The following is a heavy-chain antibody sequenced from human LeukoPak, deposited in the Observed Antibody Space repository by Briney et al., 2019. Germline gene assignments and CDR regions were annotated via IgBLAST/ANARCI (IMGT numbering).Heavy chain of an antibody. CDR2: INHSGST. CDR1: GYSIGSGYY. Sequence: SETLSLTCTVSGYSIGSGYYWSWIRQPPGKGLEWIGEINHSGSTNYNPSLKSRVTISVDTSKNQFSLKLSSVTAADTAVYYCARGRYRSGYYPWGQGTLVTLSS. J-gene: IGHJ5*02. V-gene: IGHV4-34*01. CDR3: ARGRYRSGYYP. D-gene: IGHD3-3*01.